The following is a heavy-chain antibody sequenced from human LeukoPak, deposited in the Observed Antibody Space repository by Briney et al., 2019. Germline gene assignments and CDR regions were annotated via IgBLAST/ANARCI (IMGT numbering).Heavy chain of an antibody. CDR2: MYYSGNT. J-gene: IGHJ4*02. Sequence: SETLSLTCTVSGGSISSSSYYWGWIRQPPGKGLARIRSMYYSGNTYYTPSLKSRVTISVDTTKNQFSLKLSSVTAADTAVYYCARVFDYGDYVMDYWGQGTLVTVSS. CDR3: ARVFDYGDYVMDY. D-gene: IGHD4-17*01. V-gene: IGHV4-39*07. CDR1: GGSISSSSYY.